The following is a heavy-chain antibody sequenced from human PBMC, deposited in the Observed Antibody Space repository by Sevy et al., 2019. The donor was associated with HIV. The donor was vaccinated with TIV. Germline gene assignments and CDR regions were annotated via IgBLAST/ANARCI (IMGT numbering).Heavy chain of an antibody. CDR2: IYYSGTT. J-gene: IGHJ5*02. D-gene: IGHD2-15*01. Sequence: SETLSLTCSVSNASISSSSYYWGWVRQPPGKALEWIGIIYYSGTTYYSPSHKSRVTISVDTSKYQFFLDLRSMTATDTAVYYCVRHSDSRRLSWLDTWGQGILVTVSS. CDR1: NASISSSSYY. CDR3: VRHSDSRRLSWLDT. V-gene: IGHV4-39*01.